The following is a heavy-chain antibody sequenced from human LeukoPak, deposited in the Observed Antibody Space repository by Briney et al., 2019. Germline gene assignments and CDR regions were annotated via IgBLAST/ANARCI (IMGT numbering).Heavy chain of an antibody. CDR2: IYYSGST. D-gene: IGHD2-8*01. Sequence: SETLSLTCTVSGGSISSYYWSWIRQPPGKGLEGIGYIYYSGSTNYNPSLKSRVTISVDTSKNQFSLKLSSVTAADTAVYYCARHRMAPNWFDPWGQGTLVTVSS. V-gene: IGHV4-59*08. CDR1: GGSISSYY. J-gene: IGHJ5*02. CDR3: ARHRMAPNWFDP.